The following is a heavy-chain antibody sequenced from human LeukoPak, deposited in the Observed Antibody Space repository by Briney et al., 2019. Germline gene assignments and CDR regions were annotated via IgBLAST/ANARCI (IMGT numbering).Heavy chain of an antibody. Sequence: GGSLRLSCAASGFTFSGSAMHWARQASGKGLEWVGRIRSKANSYATAYGASVKGRFIISRDDSQNTTYLQMNSLKTEDTAVYYCARAGGRYFDWSGINYWFDPWGQGILVTVSS. CDR2: IRSKANSYAT. D-gene: IGHD3-9*01. CDR1: GFTFSGSA. J-gene: IGHJ5*02. V-gene: IGHV3-73*01. CDR3: ARAGGRYFDWSGINYWFDP.